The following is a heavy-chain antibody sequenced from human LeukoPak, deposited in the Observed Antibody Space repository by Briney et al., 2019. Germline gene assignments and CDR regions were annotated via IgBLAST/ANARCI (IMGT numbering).Heavy chain of an antibody. CDR3: AKKGATTGDFDY. V-gene: IGHV3-23*01. Sequence: GGSLRLSCAASGFTFSNFLMTWVRQVPGKGPEWVSAISGSGGDTYYADSVKGRFTISRDNSKNTLYLQMNSLRAEDTAVYYCAKKGATTGDFDYWGQGTLVTVSS. CDR2: ISGSGGDT. J-gene: IGHJ4*02. D-gene: IGHD1-26*01. CDR1: GFTFSNFL.